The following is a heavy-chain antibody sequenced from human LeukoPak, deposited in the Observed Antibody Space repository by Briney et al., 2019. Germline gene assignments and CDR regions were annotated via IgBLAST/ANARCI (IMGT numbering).Heavy chain of an antibody. D-gene: IGHD3-10*01. CDR1: GFPFSSYG. V-gene: IGHV3-30*03. CDR2: LSYDGSNE. J-gene: IGHJ4*02. Sequence: GGSLRLSCAASGFPFSSYGMHWVRQAPGKGLEWVAVLSYDGSNEYYADSVKGRFTISRDNSKNTLYLQMNSLRVEDTAVYYCAGSWFYRDYFEYWGQGTLVTVSS. CDR3: AGSWFYRDYFEY.